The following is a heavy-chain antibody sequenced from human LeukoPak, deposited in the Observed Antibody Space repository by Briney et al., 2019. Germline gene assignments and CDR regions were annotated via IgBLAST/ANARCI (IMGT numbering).Heavy chain of an antibody. V-gene: IGHV4-59*12. CDR2: IYHSGST. CDR3: ARAWYSSSWLIDY. D-gene: IGHD6-13*01. J-gene: IGHJ4*02. Sequence: SETLSLTCTVSGGSISSYHWSWIRQPPGKGLEWIGYIYHSGSTYYNPSLKSRVTISVDRSKNQFSLRLSSVTAADTAVYYCARAWYSSSWLIDYWGQGTLVTVSS. CDR1: GGSISSYH.